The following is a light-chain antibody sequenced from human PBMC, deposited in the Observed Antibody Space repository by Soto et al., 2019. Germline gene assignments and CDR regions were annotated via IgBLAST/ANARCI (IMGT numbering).Light chain of an antibody. V-gene: IGKV1-39*01. CDR2: AAS. J-gene: IGKJ1*01. CDR1: QSISSY. CDR3: QQSYSTPT. Sequence: DLPMTQSPSSLSASVGDRVTITCRASQSISSYLNWYQQKPGKAPKLLIYAASSLQSGVPSRFSGSGYGTDFTLTISSLQPEDFATYYCQQSYSTPTFGQGTKVEIK.